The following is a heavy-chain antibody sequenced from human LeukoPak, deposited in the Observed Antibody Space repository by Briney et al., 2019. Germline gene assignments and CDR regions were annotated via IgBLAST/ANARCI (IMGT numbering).Heavy chain of an antibody. D-gene: IGHD6-19*01. CDR3: ARNPGYSSGWFGDYYYYYMDV. V-gene: IGHV3-48*03. J-gene: IGHJ6*03. CDR2: ISSSGSTI. CDR1: GFTFSSYE. Sequence: QPGGSLRLSCAASGFTFSSYEMNWVRQAPGKGLEWVSYISSSGSTIYYADSVKGRFTISRDNAKNSLYLQMNSLRAEDTAVYYCARNPGYSSGWFGDYYYYYMDVWGKGTTVTVSS.